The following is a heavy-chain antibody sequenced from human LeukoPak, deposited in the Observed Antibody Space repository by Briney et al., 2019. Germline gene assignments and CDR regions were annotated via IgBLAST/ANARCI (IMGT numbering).Heavy chain of an antibody. J-gene: IGHJ4*02. V-gene: IGHV1-3*01. CDR1: QYSFSDYA. CDR3: ARGCWTDVARGSYYFDY. Sequence: ASVKVSCKASQYSFSDYAIHWVRQAPGQRLEWMGWIYAGNGRTKDSQRFQGRLTIIRDTSATTAYMELSGLTSEDTATYYCARGCWTDVARGSYYFDYWGQGTLVSVSS. CDR2: IYAGNGRT. D-gene: IGHD3-10*01.